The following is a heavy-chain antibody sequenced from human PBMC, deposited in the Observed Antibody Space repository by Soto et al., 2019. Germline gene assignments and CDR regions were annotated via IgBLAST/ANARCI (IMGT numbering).Heavy chain of an antibody. J-gene: IGHJ4*02. V-gene: IGHV3-11*01. CDR2: ISSTSGTI. CDR3: ARDMSRSKNAFDH. CDR1: GFTFSDYY. Sequence: PGGSLRLSCAASGFTFSDYYMTWIRQAPGKGLEWVSYISSTSGTISYADSVKGRFTLSRDNAKNSLYLQMISLRAEDTAVYYCARDMSRSKNAFDHWGQGALVTVSS. D-gene: IGHD3-10*02.